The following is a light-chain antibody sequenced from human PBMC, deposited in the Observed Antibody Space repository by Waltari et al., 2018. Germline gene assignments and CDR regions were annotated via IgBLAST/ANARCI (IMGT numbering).Light chain of an antibody. CDR2: EDN. V-gene: IGLV6-57*03. J-gene: IGLJ2*01. Sequence: NSLLTQPHSVSESPGKTVTISCTRTSDSIGSNYVQWYQPRPGSAPTTVIFEDNQRPSGVPDRFSGSIDSSSNSASLTISGLKTEDEALYYCQSYDSDEGVVFGGGTKLTVL. CDR3: QSYDSDEGVV. CDR1: SDSIGSNY.